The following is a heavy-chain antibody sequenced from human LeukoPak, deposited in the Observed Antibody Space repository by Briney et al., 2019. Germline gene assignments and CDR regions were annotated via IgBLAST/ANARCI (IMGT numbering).Heavy chain of an antibody. CDR3: ARGHGYSSGWYLGRGYYYYYGMDV. D-gene: IGHD6-19*01. Sequence: GGSLRLSCAASGFAFTNYGMHWVRQAPGKGLEWVAVISYDGSNKYYADSVKGRFTISRDNSKNTLYLQMNSLRAEDTAVYYCARGHGYSSGWYLGRGYYYYYGMDVWGQGTTVTVSS. V-gene: IGHV3-30*03. CDR1: GFAFTNYG. CDR2: ISYDGSNK. J-gene: IGHJ6*02.